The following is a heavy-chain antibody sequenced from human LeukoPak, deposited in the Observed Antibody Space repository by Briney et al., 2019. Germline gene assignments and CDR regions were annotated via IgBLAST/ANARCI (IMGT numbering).Heavy chain of an antibody. CDR2: ISSGGGST. V-gene: IGHV3-23*01. Sequence: GGSLRLSCAASGFTFSDFYMHWIRQAPGKGLEWVSGISSGGGSTYYADSVKGRFTISRDNSKNTLYLQMNSLRADDTAVYYCAKEGGYYGFYFDYWGQGTLVTVSS. D-gene: IGHD3-22*01. CDR1: GFTFSDFY. CDR3: AKEGGYYGFYFDY. J-gene: IGHJ4*02.